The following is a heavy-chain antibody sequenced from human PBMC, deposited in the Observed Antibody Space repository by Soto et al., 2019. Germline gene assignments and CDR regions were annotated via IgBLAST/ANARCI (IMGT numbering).Heavy chain of an antibody. J-gene: IGHJ6*02. Sequence: ASVKVSCKASGYSFTGYYIHWLRQAPGQGPEWMGWINPNTGDTNYAQQFQGWVTMTRDTSISTAYMELSRLKSDDTAVYYCARDYSSSRYYGMDVWGQGTTVTVSS. CDR3: ARDYSSSRYYGMDV. V-gene: IGHV1-2*04. D-gene: IGHD6-6*01. CDR2: INPNTGDT. CDR1: GYSFTGYY.